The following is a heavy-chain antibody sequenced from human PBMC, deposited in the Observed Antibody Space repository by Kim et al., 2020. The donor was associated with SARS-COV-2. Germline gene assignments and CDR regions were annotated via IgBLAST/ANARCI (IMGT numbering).Heavy chain of an antibody. D-gene: IGHD3-3*01. CDR2: IYYSGST. J-gene: IGHJ3*02. Sequence: SETLSLTCTVSGGSVSSGSYYWSWIRQPPGKGLEWIGYIYYSGSTNYNPSLKSRVTISVDTSKNQFSLKLSSVTAADTAVYYCARVVLRFLEWLNAFDIWGQGTMVTVSS. CDR3: ARVVLRFLEWLNAFDI. V-gene: IGHV4-61*01. CDR1: GGSVSSGSYY.